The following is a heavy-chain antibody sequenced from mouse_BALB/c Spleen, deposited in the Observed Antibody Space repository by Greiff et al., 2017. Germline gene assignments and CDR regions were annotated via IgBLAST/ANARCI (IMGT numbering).Heavy chain of an antibody. V-gene: IGHV5-17*02. CDR1: GFTFSSFG. D-gene: IGHD4-1*01. Sequence: EVKLMESGGGLVQPGGSRKLSCAASGFTFSSFGMHWVRQAPEKGLEWVAYISSGSSTIYYADTVKGRFTISRDNPKNTLFLQMTSLRSEDTAMYYCARGGKTGAMDYWGQGTSVTVSS. CDR3: ARGGKTGAMDY. CDR2: ISSGSSTI. J-gene: IGHJ4*01.